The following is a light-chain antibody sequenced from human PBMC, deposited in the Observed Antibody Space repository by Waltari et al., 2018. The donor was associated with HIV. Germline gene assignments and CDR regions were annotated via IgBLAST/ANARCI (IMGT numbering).Light chain of an antibody. J-gene: IGLJ3*02. Sequence: ISCSGSYSNIGSNTVNWHQQLPGSAPRALIYNNDQRPSGVPDRFSGSKSGTSASLAISGLQSEDQGDYYCASWDDKLDGWVFGGGTRLTVL. V-gene: IGLV1-44*01. CDR2: NND. CDR1: YSNIGSNT. CDR3: ASWDDKLDGWV.